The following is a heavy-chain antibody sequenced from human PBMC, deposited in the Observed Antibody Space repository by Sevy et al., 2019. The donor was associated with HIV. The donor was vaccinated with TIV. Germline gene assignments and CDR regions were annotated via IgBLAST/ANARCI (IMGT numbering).Heavy chain of an antibody. D-gene: IGHD2-21*02. CDR2: VASHGNYK. J-gene: IGHJ4*02. CDR1: GFTFRRYD. Sequence: GSLRLSCAASGFTFRRYDMHWVRQAPGRGLEWVAVVASHGNYKSFADFVRGRFTISRDNARNSFDLQMTSLRTEDTAVYYCARLQSCGGDCYYFDSWGQGALVTVSS. V-gene: IGHV3-30-3*01. CDR3: ARLQSCGGDCYYFDS.